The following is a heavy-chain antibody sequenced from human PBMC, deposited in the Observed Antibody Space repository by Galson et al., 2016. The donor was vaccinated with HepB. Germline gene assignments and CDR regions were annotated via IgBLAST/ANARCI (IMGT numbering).Heavy chain of an antibody. D-gene: IGHD3-16*01. J-gene: IGHJ3*01. CDR2: SRSKAYSGAT. Sequence: CVRPSCAASGVTSGDYAMSWFRPTPGKGLEKVDLSRSKAYSGATEYAASVNGRFSTSRDDSKSIAYLQLNRLNTEDTAVYYCTRDGHSPIYYDTAGYRVLDAFDFWGPGTMVTVSS. V-gene: IGHV3-49*03. CDR3: TRDGHSPIYYDTAGYRVLDAFDF. CDR1: GVTSGDYA.